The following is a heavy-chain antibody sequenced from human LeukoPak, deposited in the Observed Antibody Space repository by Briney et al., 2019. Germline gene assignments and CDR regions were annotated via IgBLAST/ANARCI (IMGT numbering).Heavy chain of an antibody. J-gene: IGHJ6*02. CDR2: VYHSGST. Sequence: PSETLSLTCTVSGASISTYYWTWIRQPPGKGLEWIGYVYHSGSTTYNPSLRGRVAISLDTSKNQFSLRLRSVTAADTAVYYCAREEATTALPPQYYHGLDVWGQGTTVTVSS. CDR3: AREEATTALPPQYYHGLDV. D-gene: IGHD1-1*01. CDR1: GASISTYY. V-gene: IGHV4-59*01.